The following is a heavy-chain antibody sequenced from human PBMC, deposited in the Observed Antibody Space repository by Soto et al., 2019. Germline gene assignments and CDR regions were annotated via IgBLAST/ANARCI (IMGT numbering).Heavy chain of an antibody. CDR1: GYTFISYD. CDR2: MNPKSGNT. D-gene: IGHD6-19*01. Sequence: ASVKVSCKTSGYTFISYDINWVRQATGQGLEWMGWMNPKSGNTGYAQKFQGRVTMTRTTSISTAYMELSSLRSEDRAVYYCVRAPKYNSGWYARYYFDQWGQGTLVTVSS. J-gene: IGHJ4*02. CDR3: VRAPKYNSGWYARYYFDQ. V-gene: IGHV1-8*01.